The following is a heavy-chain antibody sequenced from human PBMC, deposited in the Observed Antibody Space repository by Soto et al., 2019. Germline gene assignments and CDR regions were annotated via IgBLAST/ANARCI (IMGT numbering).Heavy chain of an antibody. CDR2: IIPILGIA. V-gene: IGHV1-69*08. Sequence: QVQLVQSGAEVKKPGSSVKVSCKASGGTFSSYTISWVRQAPGQGLEWMGRIIPILGIANYAQKFQGRVTIXGDKSTSTAYMELSSLRSEDTAVYYCARDARYYFDYWGQGTLVTVSS. CDR1: GGTFSSYT. CDR3: ARDARYYFDY. J-gene: IGHJ4*02.